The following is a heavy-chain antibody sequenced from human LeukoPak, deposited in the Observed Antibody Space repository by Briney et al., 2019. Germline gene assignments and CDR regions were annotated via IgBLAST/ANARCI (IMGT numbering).Heavy chain of an antibody. D-gene: IGHD3-3*01. CDR3: ARGPGLRFGYYFDY. CDR1: GGSISSGGYY. J-gene: IGHJ4*02. Sequence: SETLSLTCTVSGGSISSGGYYWSWIRQHPGKGLEWIGYIYYSGSTYYNPSLKSRVTISVDTSKNQFSLKLSSVTAADTAVYYCARGPGLRFGYYFDYWGQGTLVTVSS. CDR2: IYYSGST. V-gene: IGHV4-31*03.